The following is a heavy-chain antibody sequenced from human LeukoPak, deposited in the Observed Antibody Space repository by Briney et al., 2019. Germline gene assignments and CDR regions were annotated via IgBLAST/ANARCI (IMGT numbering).Heavy chain of an antibody. CDR3: ARVDIVVVVASYFDY. J-gene: IGHJ4*02. CDR2: ISAYNGNT. V-gene: IGHV1-18*01. CDR1: GYTLTSYG. D-gene: IGHD2-15*01. Sequence: ASVKVSCKASGYTLTSYGISWVRQAPGQGLEWMGWISAYNGNTNYAQKLQGRVTMTTDTSTSTAYMELRSLRSDDTAVYYCARVDIVVVVASYFDYWGQGTLVTVPS.